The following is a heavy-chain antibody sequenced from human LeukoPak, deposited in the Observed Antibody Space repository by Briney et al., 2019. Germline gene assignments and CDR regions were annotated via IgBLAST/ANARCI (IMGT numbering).Heavy chain of an antibody. CDR1: GYSFTSYW. Sequence: GESLKISCKASGYSFTSYWIAWVRQMPGKGLEFMGIIYPGDSDTTYSPSFQGQVSISADRSINTAYLQWTSLRASDTAMYYCARLFGTMYYYGSGEPPYFDYWGQGTLVTVSS. CDR2: IYPGDSDT. J-gene: IGHJ4*02. D-gene: IGHD3-10*01. V-gene: IGHV5-51*01. CDR3: ARLFGTMYYYGSGEPPYFDY.